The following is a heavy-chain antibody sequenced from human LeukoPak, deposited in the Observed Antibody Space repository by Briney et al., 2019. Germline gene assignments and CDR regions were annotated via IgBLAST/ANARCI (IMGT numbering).Heavy chain of an antibody. J-gene: IGHJ4*02. Sequence: PSETLSLTCAVYGGSFSGYYWSWIRQPPGKGLEWIGEINHSGSTNYNPSLKSRVTTSVDTSKNQFSLKLSSVTAADTAVYYCARISGSYTPGYFDYWGQGTLVTVSS. CDR2: INHSGST. CDR3: ARISGSYTPGYFDY. D-gene: IGHD1-26*01. V-gene: IGHV4-34*01. CDR1: GGSFSGYY.